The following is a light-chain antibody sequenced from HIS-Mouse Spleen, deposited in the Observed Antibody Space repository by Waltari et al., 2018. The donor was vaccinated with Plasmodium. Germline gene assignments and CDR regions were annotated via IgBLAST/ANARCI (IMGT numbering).Light chain of an antibody. V-gene: IGLV2-14*03. J-gene: IGLJ1*01. CDR2: DVS. Sequence: QSALTQPASVSGSPGQSITISCTGTSSDVGVYNYVSWYQQHPGKAPQLMIYDVSNRPSGVSNRFSGSKSGNTASLTISGLQAEDEADYYCSSYTSSSTYVFGTGTKVTVL. CDR3: SSYTSSSTYV. CDR1: SSDVGVYNY.